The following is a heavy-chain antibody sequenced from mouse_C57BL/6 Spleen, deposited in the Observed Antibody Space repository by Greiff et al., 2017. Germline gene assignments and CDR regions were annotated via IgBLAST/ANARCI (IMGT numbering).Heavy chain of an antibody. CDR2: IYPGDGDT. CDR3: AVYDYLWGD. Sequence: QVQLQQSGPELVKPGASVKISCKASGYAFSSSWMNWVKQRPGKGLEWIGRIYPGDGDTNYNGKFKGKATLTADKSSSTAYMQLSSLTSEDSAVYFCAVYDYLWGDWGQGTTLTVSS. J-gene: IGHJ2*01. V-gene: IGHV1-82*01. D-gene: IGHD2-4*01. CDR1: GYAFSSSW.